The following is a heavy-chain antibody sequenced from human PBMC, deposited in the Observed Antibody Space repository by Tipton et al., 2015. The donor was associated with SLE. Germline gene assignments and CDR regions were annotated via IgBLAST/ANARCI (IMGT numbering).Heavy chain of an antibody. J-gene: IGHJ2*01. CDR2: IYHSGST. D-gene: IGHD6-19*01. CDR1: GGSISSGYY. V-gene: IGHV4-38-2*01. Sequence: TLSLTCAVSGGSISSGYYWGWIRQPPGKGLEWIGRIYHSGSTYYNPSLKRRVTISVDTSKNQFSLKLSSVTAADTAVYYCARRGIAVAGIHWYFDLWGRGTLVTVSS. CDR3: ARRGIAVAGIHWYFDL.